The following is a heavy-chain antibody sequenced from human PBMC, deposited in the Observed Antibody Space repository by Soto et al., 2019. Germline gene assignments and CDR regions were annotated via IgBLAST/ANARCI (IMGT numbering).Heavy chain of an antibody. J-gene: IGHJ1*01. D-gene: IGHD6-25*01. CDR1: GGTLSGYG. CDR2: ISNDGRNK. CDR3: GKDRVIEHNSGWPERH. V-gene: IGHV3-30*18. Sequence: WALRDPWGGSGGTLSGYGMPWGRQAPGKGLEWVAVISNDGRNKYYGDSVRGRFTISRDNSKNTLDLQMNSLRPEDTAVYHCGKDRVIEHNSGWPERHSCQG.